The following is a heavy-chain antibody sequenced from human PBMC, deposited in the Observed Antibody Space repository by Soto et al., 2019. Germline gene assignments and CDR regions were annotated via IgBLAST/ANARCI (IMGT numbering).Heavy chain of an antibody. CDR2: INAGSGNT. Sequence: GASVKVSCKASGYTFTSYAMHWVRQAPGQRLEWMGWINAGSGNTKYSQKFQGRVTITRDTSASTAYMELSSLRSEDTAVYYCARAPSSYNCDYWGKATLVTLPS. J-gene: IGHJ4*02. CDR3: ARAPSSYNCDY. CDR1: GYTFTSYA. V-gene: IGHV1-3*01. D-gene: IGHD1-1*01.